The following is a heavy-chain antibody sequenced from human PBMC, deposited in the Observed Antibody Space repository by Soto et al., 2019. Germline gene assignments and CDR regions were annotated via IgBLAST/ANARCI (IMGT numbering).Heavy chain of an antibody. V-gene: IGHV1-18*01. CDR2: ISAYNGNT. D-gene: IGHD1-7*01. CDR1: GYTFTSYG. J-gene: IGHJ4*02. Sequence: ASVKVSCKASGYTFTSYGISWVRQAPGQGLEWMGWISAYNGNTNYAQKLQGRVTMTTDTSTSTAYMELRSLRSDDTAVYYCARVDSLYNWNYTWNYWGQGTLVTVSS. CDR3: ARVDSLYNWNYTWNY.